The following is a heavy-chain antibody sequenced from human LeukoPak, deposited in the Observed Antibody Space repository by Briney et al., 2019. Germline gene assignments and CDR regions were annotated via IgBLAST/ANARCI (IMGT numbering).Heavy chain of an antibody. V-gene: IGHV5-51*01. D-gene: IGHD3-22*01. J-gene: IGHJ3*02. Sequence: GGSLKISCKASGYSFTSYWIGWVRQMPGKGLEWMGIIYPSDSDTRYSPSFQGQVTISADKSISTAYLQWSSLKASDTAMYYCARKAREINYYDSSGYGDAFDIWGQGTMVTVSS. CDR1: GYSFTSYW. CDR2: IYPSDSDT. CDR3: ARKAREINYYDSSGYGDAFDI.